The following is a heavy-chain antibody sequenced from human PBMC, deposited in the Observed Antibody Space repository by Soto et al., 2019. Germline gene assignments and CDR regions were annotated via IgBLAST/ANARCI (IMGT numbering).Heavy chain of an antibody. CDR1: GFTFSGHR. J-gene: IGHJ4*02. CDR3: DNITVAQKEYIDY. D-gene: IGHD6-6*01. CDR2: LDRDGSGK. Sequence: PPGALRLSCAASGFTFSGHRMTWVRQAPVKRLKWVANLDRDGSGKYNVDSVSGRFTISSYNAEKSFYLQMSSLIAEDTAVYYYDNITVAQKEYIDYWGKADRVTGSS. V-gene: IGHV3-7*01.